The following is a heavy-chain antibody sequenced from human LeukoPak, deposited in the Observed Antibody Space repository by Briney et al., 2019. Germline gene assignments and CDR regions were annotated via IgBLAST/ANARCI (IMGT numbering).Heavy chain of an antibody. D-gene: IGHD6-19*01. CDR1: GYTFTSYY. V-gene: IGHV1-46*01. CDR3: ASPSLWLDQSEGMDV. J-gene: IGHJ6*02. CDR2: INPSGGST. Sequence: ASVKVSCKASGYTFTSYYMHWVRQAPGQGLEWMGIINPSGGSTSYAQKFQGRVTVTRNTSISTAYMELSSLRSEDTAVYYCASPSLWLDQSEGMDVWGQGTTVTVSS.